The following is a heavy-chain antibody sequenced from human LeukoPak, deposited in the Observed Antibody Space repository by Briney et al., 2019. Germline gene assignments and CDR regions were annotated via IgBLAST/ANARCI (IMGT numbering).Heavy chain of an antibody. Sequence: PSETLSLTCAVYGGSFSGYYWSWIRQPPGKGLEWIGEINHSGSTNYNPSLKSRVTISVDTSKNQFSLKLSSVTAADTAVYYCARDTYYYDSSGYYPNYYYGMDVRGQGTAVTVSS. V-gene: IGHV4-34*01. J-gene: IGHJ6*02. CDR3: ARDTYYYDSSGYYPNYYYGMDV. CDR2: INHSGST. CDR1: GGSFSGYY. D-gene: IGHD3-22*01.